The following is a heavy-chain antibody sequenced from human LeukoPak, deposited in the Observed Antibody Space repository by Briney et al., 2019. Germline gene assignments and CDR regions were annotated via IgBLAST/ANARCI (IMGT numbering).Heavy chain of an antibody. CDR1: GGSISSSSYY. Sequence: PSETLSLTCTVSGGSISSSSYYWGWIRQPPGKGLEWIGSMYYSGSTYYNPSLKSRLTISVDRSKNQFSLNLTSVTAADTAVYYCARVTSGYDYDYWGQGTLVTVSS. CDR2: MYYSGST. D-gene: IGHD5-12*01. CDR3: ARVTSGYDYDY. V-gene: IGHV4-39*07. J-gene: IGHJ4*02.